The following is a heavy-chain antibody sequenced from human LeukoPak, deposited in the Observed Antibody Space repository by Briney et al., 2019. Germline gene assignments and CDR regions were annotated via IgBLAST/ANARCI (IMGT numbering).Heavy chain of an antibody. CDR1: GYTFTGYY. CDR3: ARDAAVAGGDFDL. J-gene: IGHJ2*01. D-gene: IGHD6-19*01. V-gene: IGHV1-2*02. Sequence: ASVKVSCKASGYTFTGYYMQWVRQAPGQGLEWMGWINPNSGGTNYAQKFQGRVTMTRDTSTSTVYMELSSLRSEDTAVYYCARDAAVAGGDFDLWGRGTLVTVSS. CDR2: INPNSGGT.